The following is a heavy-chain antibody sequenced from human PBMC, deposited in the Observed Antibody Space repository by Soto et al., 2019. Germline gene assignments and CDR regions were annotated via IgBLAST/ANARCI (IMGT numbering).Heavy chain of an antibody. CDR3: ARENLPQTGSYYDS. CDR2: VTAGGGQT. CDR1: GDTFTSYS. J-gene: IGHJ4*02. D-gene: IGHD1-26*01. V-gene: IGHV1-3*01. Sequence: EASVKVSCKTSGDTFTSYSIHWVRHAPGQRFEWMGWVTAGGGQTDYSQSFQGRVTISRDTSARTAYMELRSLRPEDTAVYFCARENLPQTGSYYDSWGQGTQVTVSS.